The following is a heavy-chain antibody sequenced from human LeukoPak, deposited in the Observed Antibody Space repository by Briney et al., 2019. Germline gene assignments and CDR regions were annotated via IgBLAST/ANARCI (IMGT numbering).Heavy chain of an antibody. CDR2: IFHSGST. CDR3: ARDDGLKPNTFDY. D-gene: IGHD5-24*01. CDR1: GYSISNPYY. J-gene: IGHJ4*02. V-gene: IGHV4-38-2*02. Sequence: SEALSFTCTVSGYSISNPYYWGWIRQPPGGWLEWIASIFHSGSTYYNPSLTSRVTISVDTSKNHFSLKLSSVTAADTAVYFCARDDGLKPNTFDYWGQGTLVTVSS.